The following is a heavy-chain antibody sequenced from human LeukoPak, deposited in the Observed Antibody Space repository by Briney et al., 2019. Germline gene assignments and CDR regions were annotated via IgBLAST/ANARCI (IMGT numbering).Heavy chain of an antibody. V-gene: IGHV1-69*13. Sequence: SVKVSCKASGGTVSSYAISWVRQAPGQGLEWMGGIIPIFGTANYAQKFQGRVTITADESTSTAYMELSSLRSEDTAVYYCARGLYRSSVAGPGGYWGQGTLVTVSS. CDR1: GGTVSSYA. CDR2: IIPIFGTA. J-gene: IGHJ4*02. CDR3: ARGLYRSSVAGPGGY. D-gene: IGHD6-19*01.